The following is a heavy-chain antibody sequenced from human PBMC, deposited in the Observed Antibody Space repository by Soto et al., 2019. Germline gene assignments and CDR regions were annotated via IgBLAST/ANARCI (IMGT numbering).Heavy chain of an antibody. CDR1: GYTFTGYS. D-gene: IGHD4-17*01. J-gene: IGHJ4*02. CDR3: ARPSGSYGDYAWSLKY. CDR2: ISAYSGDT. Sequence: QVQLVQSGAEVKKPGASVKVSCKASGYTFTGYSVGWVRQAPGQGLEWMGWISAYSGDTYYAQRFQDRHTMTTDASTSTAYMELTSLRSDDTAVYYCARPSGSYGDYAWSLKYWGQGTLVTVSS. V-gene: IGHV1-18*01.